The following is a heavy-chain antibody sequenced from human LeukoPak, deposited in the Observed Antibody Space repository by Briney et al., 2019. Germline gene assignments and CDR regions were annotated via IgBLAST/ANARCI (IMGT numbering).Heavy chain of an antibody. Sequence: GGSLRLSCAASGFTFSSYSMNWVRQAPGKGLEWVSAISSSSSYIYYADSVKGRFTISRDNAKNSLYLQMNSLRAEDTAVYYCARGGYCSSTSCKYAFDIWGQGTMVTVSS. CDR1: GFTFSSYS. D-gene: IGHD2-2*01. J-gene: IGHJ3*02. CDR3: ARGGYCSSTSCKYAFDI. CDR2: ISSSSSYI. V-gene: IGHV3-21*01.